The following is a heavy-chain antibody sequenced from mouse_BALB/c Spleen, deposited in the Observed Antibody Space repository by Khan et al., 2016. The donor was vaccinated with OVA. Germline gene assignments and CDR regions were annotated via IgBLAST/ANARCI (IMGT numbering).Heavy chain of an antibody. CDR2: IAPGSGST. Sequence: DLVKPGASVNLSCKASGYTFTSYWITWIKQRPGQGLEWIGRIAPGSGSTYYNEMFKGKATLTVDTSSITAYIQLSSLSSEDSAVYFCAREGIYYGYEKGAWFAYWGQGTLVTVSA. CDR3: AREGIYYGYEKGAWFAY. J-gene: IGHJ3*01. D-gene: IGHD2-2*01. CDR1: GYTFTSYW. V-gene: IGHV1S41*01.